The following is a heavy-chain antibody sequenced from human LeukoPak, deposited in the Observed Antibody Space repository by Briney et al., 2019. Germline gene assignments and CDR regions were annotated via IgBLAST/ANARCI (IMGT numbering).Heavy chain of an antibody. Sequence: ASVKVSCKAAGFSFTSYDINWVRQATGQGLEWMGWMNPNSGNTGYAQKFQGRVTITRNTSISTAYMELSSLRSEDTAVYYCARGSSSWPFDYWGQGNLVTVSS. CDR2: MNPNSGNT. J-gene: IGHJ4*02. CDR1: GFSFTSYD. V-gene: IGHV1-8*03. D-gene: IGHD6-13*01. CDR3: ARGSSSWPFDY.